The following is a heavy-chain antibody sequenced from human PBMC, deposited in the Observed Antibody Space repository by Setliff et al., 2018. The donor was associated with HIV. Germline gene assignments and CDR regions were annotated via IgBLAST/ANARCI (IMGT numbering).Heavy chain of an antibody. CDR2: IYYSGST. CDR3: ARDAMYYYDTSGHPQGFDY. Sequence: SETLSLTCTVSGDSISGAGFYWTWIRQLPGKGLEWIGSIYYSGSTYYNPSLKSRVTISLGTSRWQFSLTLNSVSAADTAVYFCARDAMYYYDTSGHPQGFDYWGQGTLVTVPQ. V-gene: IGHV4-31*03. J-gene: IGHJ4*02. CDR1: GDSISGAGFY. D-gene: IGHD3-22*01.